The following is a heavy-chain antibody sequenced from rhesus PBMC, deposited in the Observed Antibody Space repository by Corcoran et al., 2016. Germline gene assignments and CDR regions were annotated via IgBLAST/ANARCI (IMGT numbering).Heavy chain of an antibody. D-gene: IGHD2-21*01. V-gene: IGHV3S42*01. Sequence: VQLQESGPGLVKPSETLSLTCAVSGGSISDDYYWSWIRQPPGKGLEWISAINSGGGSTYYAESVKGRFTISRDNSKNTLSLQMNSLRAEDTAVYYCAKDGYCTGSGCYGYYYGLDSWGQGVVVTVSS. CDR3: AKDGYCTGSGCYGYYYGLDS. CDR2: INSGGGST. J-gene: IGHJ6*01. CDR1: GGSISDDYY.